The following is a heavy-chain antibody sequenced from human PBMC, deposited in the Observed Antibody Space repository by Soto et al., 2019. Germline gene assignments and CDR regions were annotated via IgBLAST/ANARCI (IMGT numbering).Heavy chain of an antibody. V-gene: IGHV4-34*01. Sequence: KSSETLSLTCAVYGGSFNAYYWSWIRQPPGKGLEWIGEINHSGSSNYSPSLKGRLTISVDTSRNQLSLKLTSMTAADSGVYYCARWNYHHYHHSSGNFRTSYYFDSWGQGTLVTVSS. J-gene: IGHJ4*02. CDR3: ARWNYHHYHHSSGNFRTSYYFDS. CDR2: INHSGSS. CDR1: GGSFNAYY. D-gene: IGHD3-22*01.